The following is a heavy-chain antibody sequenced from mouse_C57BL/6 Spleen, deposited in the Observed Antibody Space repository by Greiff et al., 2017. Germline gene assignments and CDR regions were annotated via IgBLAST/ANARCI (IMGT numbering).Heavy chain of an antibody. D-gene: IGHD2-4*01. J-gene: IGHJ3*01. CDR1: GYTFTSYW. CDR2: IDPSDSYT. Sequence: VQLQQPGAELVRPGTSVKLSCKASGYTFTSYWMHWVKQRPGQGLEWIGVIDPSDSYTNYNQKFKGKATLTVDTSSSTAYMQLSSLTSEDSAVYYCARKGLDDYDWFAYWAKGLWSLSLQ. CDR3: ARKGLDDYDWFAY. V-gene: IGHV1-59*01.